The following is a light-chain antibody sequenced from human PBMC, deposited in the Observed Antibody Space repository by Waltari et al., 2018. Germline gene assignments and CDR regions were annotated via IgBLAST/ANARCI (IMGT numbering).Light chain of an antibody. CDR1: QRVSSY. CDR2: DTS. Sequence: EIVLTQSPAHLSLSPGERATLSCRASQRVSSYLAWYQQKPGQAPRLLIYDTSNRATGIPARFSGSGYGTDFTLTISSLEPEDCAVYYCQQRSNWPGTFGQGTKVEIK. V-gene: IGKV3-11*01. CDR3: QQRSNWPGT. J-gene: IGKJ1*01.